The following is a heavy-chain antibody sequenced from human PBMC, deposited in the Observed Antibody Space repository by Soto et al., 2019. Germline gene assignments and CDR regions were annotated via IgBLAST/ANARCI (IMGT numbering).Heavy chain of an antibody. CDR2: ISWNSGSI. V-gene: IGHV3-9*01. J-gene: IGHJ4*02. CDR3: AKDKAPRVSWYPRFDY. CDR1: GFTFDDYA. Sequence: GGSLRLSCAASGFTFDDYAMHWVRQAPGKGLEWVSGISWNSGSIGYADSVKGRFTISRDNAKNSLYLQMNSLRAEDTALYYCAKDKAPRVSWYPRFDYWGQGTLVTVSS. D-gene: IGHD6-13*01.